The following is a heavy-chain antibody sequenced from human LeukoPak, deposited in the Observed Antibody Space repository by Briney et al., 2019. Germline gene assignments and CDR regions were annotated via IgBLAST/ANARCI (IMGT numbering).Heavy chain of an antibody. D-gene: IGHD6-19*01. CDR3: ARDGRSGPAWYYYCMDV. Sequence: ASVKVSCKASGYTFTNYTMHWVRQAPGRRLEWMGWINAGNGNTKYSQKFQGRVTITRDTSASTAYMELSSLRSEDTAVYYCARDGRSGPAWYYYCMDVWGKGTTVTVSS. V-gene: IGHV1-3*01. J-gene: IGHJ6*04. CDR2: INAGNGNT. CDR1: GYTFTNYT.